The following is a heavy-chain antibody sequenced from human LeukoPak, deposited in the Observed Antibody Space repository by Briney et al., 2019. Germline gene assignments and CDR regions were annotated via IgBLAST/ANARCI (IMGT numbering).Heavy chain of an antibody. J-gene: IGHJ4*02. Sequence: GGSLRLSCAASGFTFSNYWMHWVRQAPGKGLVWVSRINSDGSSTTYADSVKGRFTISRDNAKNTLYLQMNSLRAEDTAVYYCRRGFVLVPAAIPDYWGQGTLVTVSS. D-gene: IGHD2-2*01. CDR1: GFTFSNYW. CDR3: RRGFVLVPAAIPDY. CDR2: INSDGSST. V-gene: IGHV3-74*03.